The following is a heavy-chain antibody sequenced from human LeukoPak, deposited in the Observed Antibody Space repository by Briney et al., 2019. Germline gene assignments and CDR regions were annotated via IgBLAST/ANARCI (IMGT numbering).Heavy chain of an antibody. D-gene: IGHD3-22*01. CDR2: ISISGGSI. CDR3: ARAVRDYYDSSGSESFDY. V-gene: IGHV3-48*01. CDR1: GFTLGSHS. Sequence: PGGSLRLSCAASGFTLGSHSMNWVRQAPGEGLEWVSYISISGGSIYYADFVKGRFTISRDNSKNTLYLQMNSLRAEDTAVYYCARAVRDYYDSSGSESFDYWGQGTLVTVSS. J-gene: IGHJ4*02.